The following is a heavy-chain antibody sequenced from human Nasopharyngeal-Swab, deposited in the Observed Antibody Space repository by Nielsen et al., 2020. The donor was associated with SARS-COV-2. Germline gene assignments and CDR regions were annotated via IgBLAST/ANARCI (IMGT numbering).Heavy chain of an antibody. D-gene: IGHD3-22*01. Sequence: WIRQPPGQGLEWVSVIYSGGSSTYYADSVKGRFTISRDNSKNTLYLQMNSLRAEDTAVYYCAKDLTYYYDSSGYNREGYYYYGMDVWGQGTTVTVSS. V-gene: IGHV3-23*03. CDR3: AKDLTYYYDSSGYNREGYYYYGMDV. CDR2: IYSGGSST. J-gene: IGHJ6*02.